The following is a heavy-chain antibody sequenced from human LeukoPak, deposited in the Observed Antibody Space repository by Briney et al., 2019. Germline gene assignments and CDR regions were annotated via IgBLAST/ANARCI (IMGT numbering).Heavy chain of an antibody. Sequence: ASVTVSCKASGSTFTNYGISWVRQAPGQGLEWMGWISVYNGNTKYAQNLQGRATMTTDTSTSTAYMELRSLRSDDTAVYYCARGLDYGGNTLVLSASDMWGQGTMVTVSS. CDR2: ISVYNGNT. J-gene: IGHJ3*02. D-gene: IGHD4-23*01. CDR1: GSTFTNYG. CDR3: ARGLDYGGNTLVLSASDM. V-gene: IGHV1-18*01.